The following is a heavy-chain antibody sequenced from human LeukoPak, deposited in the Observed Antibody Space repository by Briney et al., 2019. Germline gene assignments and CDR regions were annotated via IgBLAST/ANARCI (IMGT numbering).Heavy chain of an antibody. CDR3: ATDAKDLRFLEVAFDI. V-gene: IGHV1-24*01. D-gene: IGHD3-3*01. Sequence: ASVKVSCKVSGYTLTELSMHWVRQAPGKGLEWMGGFDPEDGETIYAQKFQGRVTMTEDTSTDTAYMELSSLRSEDTAVYYCATDAKDLRFLEVAFDIWGQGTMVTVSS. CDR1: GYTLTELS. CDR2: FDPEDGET. J-gene: IGHJ3*02.